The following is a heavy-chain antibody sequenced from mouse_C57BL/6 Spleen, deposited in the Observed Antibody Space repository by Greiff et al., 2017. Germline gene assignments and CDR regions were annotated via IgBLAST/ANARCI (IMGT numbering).Heavy chain of an antibody. J-gene: IGHJ4*01. V-gene: IGHV14-4*01. D-gene: IGHD5-5*01. CDR3: TRYYLYYAMDY. Sequence: VQLQQSGAELVRPGASVKLSCTASGFNIKDDYMPWVKQRPEQGLEWIGWIDPENGDTEYASKFQGKATITADTSSNTAYLQLSSLTSEDTAVYYCTRYYLYYAMDYWGQGTSVTVSS. CDR2: IDPENGDT. CDR1: GFNIKDDY.